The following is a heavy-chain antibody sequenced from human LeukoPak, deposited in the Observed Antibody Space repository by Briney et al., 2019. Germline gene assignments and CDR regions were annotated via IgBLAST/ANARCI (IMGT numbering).Heavy chain of an antibody. CDR3: ARDSYTVDSKTGDLGY. V-gene: IGHV3-33*01. Sequence: GGSLRLSCAASGFSFRTYGMHWVRQAPGKGLEWVAVIWYDGSKKYYADSVKGRFTISRDNSKNTLYLEMNSLRAEDTAVYYCARDSYTVDSKTGDLGYWGQGTLVTVSS. CDR1: GFSFRTYG. J-gene: IGHJ4*02. D-gene: IGHD7-27*01. CDR2: IWYDGSKK.